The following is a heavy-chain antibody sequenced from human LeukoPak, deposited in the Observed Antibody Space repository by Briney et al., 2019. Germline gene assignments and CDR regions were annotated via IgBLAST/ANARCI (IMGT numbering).Heavy chain of an antibody. J-gene: IGHJ3*02. CDR2: IKSKTDGGTT. CDR3: TTEGDEPYAFGVFDI. Sequence: GGSLRLSCAASGFTFSSYAMSWVRQAPGKGLEWVGRIKSKTDGGTTDYAAPVKGRFTISRDDSKNTLYLQMNSLKTEDTAVYYCTTEGDEPYAFGVFDIWGQGTMVTVSS. D-gene: IGHD3-16*01. CDR1: GFTFSSYA. V-gene: IGHV3-15*01.